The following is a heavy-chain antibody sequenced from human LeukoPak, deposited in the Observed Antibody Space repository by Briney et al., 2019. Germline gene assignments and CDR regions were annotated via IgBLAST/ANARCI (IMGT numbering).Heavy chain of an antibody. CDR2: ISSSSSYI. CDR3: ARDRYSGYDQNWFDP. J-gene: IGHJ5*02. V-gene: IGHV3-21*01. CDR1: GFTFSSDN. D-gene: IGHD5-12*01. Sequence: GGSLRLSCAASGFTFSSDNIKWVRQAPGKELEWVSSISSSSSYIYYADSVKGRFTISRDNAKNSLYLQMNTLRAEDTAVYYCARDRYSGYDQNWFDPWGQGTLVTVSS.